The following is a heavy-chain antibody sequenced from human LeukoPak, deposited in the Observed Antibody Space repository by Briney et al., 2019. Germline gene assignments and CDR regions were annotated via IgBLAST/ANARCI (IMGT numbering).Heavy chain of an antibody. CDR1: GYSFTSYW. CDR2: IYPGDSDT. D-gene: IGHD3-9*01. CDR3: ARHWSSTYDILTGTPGGFGDI. Sequence: GESLKISCKGSGYSFTSYWIGWVRQMPGKGLEWMGIIYPGDSDTRYSPSFQGQVTISADKSISTAYLQWSSLKASDTAMYYCARHWSSTYDILTGTPGGFGDIWGQGTMVTVSS. V-gene: IGHV5-51*01. J-gene: IGHJ3*02.